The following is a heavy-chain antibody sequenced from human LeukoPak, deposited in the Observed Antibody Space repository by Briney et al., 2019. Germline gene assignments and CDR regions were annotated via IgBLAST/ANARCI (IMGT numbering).Heavy chain of an antibody. V-gene: IGHV5-51*01. CDR3: SRPACTTTSCHTIDP. J-gene: IGHJ5*02. CDR1: GYSFTSYW. CDR2: IYPGDSDT. D-gene: IGHD2-2*02. Sequence: GESLKISCKGSGYSFTSYWIGWVRQMAGKGLEWRVVIYPGDSDTKYSPSFPGQLPLSPHQSISPASLQWRSLQASDTAMYYCSRPACTTTSCHTIDPWARGPLLTVPS.